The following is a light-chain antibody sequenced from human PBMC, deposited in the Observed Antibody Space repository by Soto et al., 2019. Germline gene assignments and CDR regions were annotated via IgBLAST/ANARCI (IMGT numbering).Light chain of an antibody. CDR3: ETLYSNTHKV. V-gene: IGLV4-60*02. CDR2: LDRSGSY. CDR1: SGHNTYI. J-gene: IGLJ3*02. Sequence: QPVLTQSSSPSASLGSSVKLTCILSSGHNTYIIAWHQQQPGKAPRFLMTLDRSGSYNRGSGVPDRFSGSSSGADRYLTFSNLQFEDEGDYYCETLYSNTHKVFGGGTKLTVL.